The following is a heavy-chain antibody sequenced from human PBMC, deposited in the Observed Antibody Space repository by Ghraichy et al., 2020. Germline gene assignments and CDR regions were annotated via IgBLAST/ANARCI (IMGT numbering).Heavy chain of an antibody. V-gene: IGHV5-51*01. J-gene: IGHJ3*02. CDR2: IWPGDSDT. D-gene: IGHD2-2*02. CDR1: GYSFTSYW. CDR3: ARHPPGPVVPSAINI. Sequence: GESLNISCKGSGYSFTSYWIGWVRQMPGKGLEWMGIIWPGDSDTRYSPSFQGQVTISADKSISTAYLQWSSLKASDTAMYYCARHPPGPVVPSAINIWGQGTMVIVSS.